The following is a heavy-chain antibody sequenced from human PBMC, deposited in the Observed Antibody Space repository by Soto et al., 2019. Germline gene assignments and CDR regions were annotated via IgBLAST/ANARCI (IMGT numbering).Heavy chain of an antibody. CDR2: INDDSTYI. Sequence: EVQLVESGGGLVKPGGSLRLSCTASGFAFNTYSMNWVRQAPGKGLEWVSSINDDSTYIYYADSLRGRITISRDNAKDLLFLQMKSLSPDDTAVYYCMRDLVSYFRSGYMDLWGDGATVTVSS. CDR3: MRDLVSYFRSGYMDL. V-gene: IGHV3-21*02. J-gene: IGHJ6*03. CDR1: GFAFNTYS. D-gene: IGHD3-10*01.